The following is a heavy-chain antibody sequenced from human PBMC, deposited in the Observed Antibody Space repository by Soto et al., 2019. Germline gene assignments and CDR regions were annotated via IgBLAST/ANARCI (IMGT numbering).Heavy chain of an antibody. CDR2: IIPITATA. D-gene: IGHD2-2*01. J-gene: IGHJ6*02. Sequence: QVQLVQSGAEVKKPGSSVKVSCKASGGTFGSYAISWVRQAPGQWLEWMGGIIPITATANYAKKFQGRVTITADESTSTASMQLSSLRSEDTAVYYCARSQGSSTSLEIYYYYYYGMDVWGQGTTVTVSS. CDR1: GGTFGSYA. V-gene: IGHV1-69*01. CDR3: ARSQGSSTSLEIYYYYYYGMDV.